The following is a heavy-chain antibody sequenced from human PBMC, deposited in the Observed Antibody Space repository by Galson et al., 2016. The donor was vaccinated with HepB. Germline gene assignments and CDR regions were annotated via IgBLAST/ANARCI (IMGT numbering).Heavy chain of an antibody. CDR1: GFTLSTYS. J-gene: IGHJ4*02. D-gene: IGHD7-27*01. Sequence: SLRLSCAASGFTLSTYSMNWVRQAPGKGLEWVSFISDSTTTIYYAESVKGRFTISRDSARNSLYLQMNSLGDEDTAIYYCARDLTGADYWGQGTLVTVSS. CDR3: ARDLTGADY. V-gene: IGHV3-48*02. CDR2: ISDSTTTI.